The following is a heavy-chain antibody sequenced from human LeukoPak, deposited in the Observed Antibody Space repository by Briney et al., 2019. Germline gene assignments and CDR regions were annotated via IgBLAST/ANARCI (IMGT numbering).Heavy chain of an antibody. V-gene: IGHV3-21*01. J-gene: IGHJ4*02. Sequence: GGSLRLSCVASGFTFDDYGINWVRQAPGKGLEWVSSISSSSSYIYYADSVKGRFTISRDNAKNSLYLQMNSLRAEDTAVYYCVRGPTYFDSWGQGTLVTVSS. CDR1: GFTFDDYG. CDR2: ISSSSSYI. CDR3: VRGPTYFDS.